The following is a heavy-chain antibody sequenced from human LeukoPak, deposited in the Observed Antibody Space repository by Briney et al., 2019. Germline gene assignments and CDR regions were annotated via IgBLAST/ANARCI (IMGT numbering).Heavy chain of an antibody. V-gene: IGHV3-7*03. Sequence: PGGSLRLSCAASGFTFSSYWMSWVRQAPGKGLEWVANIKQDGSEKYYVDSVKGRFTISRDNAKNSLYLQMNSPRAEDTAVYYCARDPPTGDWLPLFDYWGQGTLVTVSS. D-gene: IGHD3-9*01. CDR1: GFTFSSYW. J-gene: IGHJ4*02. CDR2: IKQDGSEK. CDR3: ARDPPTGDWLPLFDY.